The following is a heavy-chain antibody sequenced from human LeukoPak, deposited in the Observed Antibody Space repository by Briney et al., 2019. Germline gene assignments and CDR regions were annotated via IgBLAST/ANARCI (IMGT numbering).Heavy chain of an antibody. CDR1: GYTFTGYH. Sequence: ASVKVSCKASGYTFTGYHMHWVRQAPGQGLEWMGWINSNSGGTNYAQKFQGRVTMTRDTSISTAYMELSRLRSDDTAVYYCARNIVVVPAAIYSRYYYYGMDVWGQGTTVTVSS. CDR2: INSNSGGT. V-gene: IGHV1-2*02. CDR3: ARNIVVVPAAIYSRYYYYGMDV. D-gene: IGHD2-2*01. J-gene: IGHJ6*02.